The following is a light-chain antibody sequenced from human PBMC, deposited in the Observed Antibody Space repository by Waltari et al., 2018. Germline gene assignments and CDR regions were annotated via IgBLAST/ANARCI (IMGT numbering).Light chain of an antibody. CDR1: ALPRHY. Sequence: SYELTQPPSVSVSPGQPARLTCSGHALPRHYAYWYQQKPGQAPVLMISKATERPSGIPERFSGSSSGTIATLTISGVQAEDEADYYCQSADSSGSYPWVFGGGTKLTVL. CDR3: QSADSSGSYPWV. CDR2: KAT. J-gene: IGLJ3*02. V-gene: IGLV3-25*03.